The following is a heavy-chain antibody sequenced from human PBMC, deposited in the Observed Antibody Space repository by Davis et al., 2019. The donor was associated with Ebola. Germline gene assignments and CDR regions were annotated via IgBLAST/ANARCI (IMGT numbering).Heavy chain of an antibody. CDR1: GYSFTNYW. Sequence: GESLKISCQGFGYSFTNYWIGWVRRMPGKGLEWMGIIYPGDSDTRYSPSFQGQVTISADKSISTAYLQWSSLKASDTAMYYCARHFAVAGKYYFDYWGQGTLVTVSS. J-gene: IGHJ4*02. CDR2: IYPGDSDT. D-gene: IGHD6-19*01. V-gene: IGHV5-51*01. CDR3: ARHFAVAGKYYFDY.